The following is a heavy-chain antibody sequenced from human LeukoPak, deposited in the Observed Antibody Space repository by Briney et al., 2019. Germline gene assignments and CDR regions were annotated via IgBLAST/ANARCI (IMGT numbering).Heavy chain of an antibody. Sequence: SETLSLTCTVSGGSISSGSYYWSWIRQPAGKGLEWIGRIYTSGSTNYNPSLKSRVTISVDTSKNQFSLKLSSVTAADTAVYYCAREGRKQLVDYYYYYMDVWGKGTTVTVSS. J-gene: IGHJ6*03. V-gene: IGHV4-61*02. CDR1: GGSISSGSYY. CDR2: IYTSGST. D-gene: IGHD6-6*01. CDR3: AREGRKQLVDYYYYYMDV.